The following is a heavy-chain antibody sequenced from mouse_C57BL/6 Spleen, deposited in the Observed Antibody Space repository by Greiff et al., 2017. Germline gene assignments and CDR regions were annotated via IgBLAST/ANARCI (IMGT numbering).Heavy chain of an antibody. D-gene: IGHD2-3*01. CDR3: AIYYDGYYTYYAMDY. V-gene: IGHV1-74*01. CDR2: IHPSDSDT. Sequence: QVQLQQPGAELVKPGASVKVSCKASGYTFTSYWMHWVKQRPGQGLEWIGRIHPSDSDTNYNQKFKGKATLTVDKSSSTAYMQLNSLTSEYSAVYYCAIYYDGYYTYYAMDYWGQGTSVTGSS. J-gene: IGHJ4*01. CDR1: GYTFTSYW.